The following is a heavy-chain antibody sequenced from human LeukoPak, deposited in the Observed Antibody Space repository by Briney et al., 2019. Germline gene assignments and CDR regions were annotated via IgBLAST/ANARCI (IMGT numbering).Heavy chain of an antibody. D-gene: IGHD3-22*01. Sequence: GGSLRLSCAASGATFSSDEMNWVRQAPGKGLEWVSYISGSGSIIYYADSVKGRFTISRDNSKNTIYLQMNSLRVEDTAVYYCARAPYSADSSATPPAFDIWGQGTMVTVSS. CDR1: GATFSSDE. CDR2: ISGSGSII. V-gene: IGHV3-48*03. CDR3: ARAPYSADSSATPPAFDI. J-gene: IGHJ3*02.